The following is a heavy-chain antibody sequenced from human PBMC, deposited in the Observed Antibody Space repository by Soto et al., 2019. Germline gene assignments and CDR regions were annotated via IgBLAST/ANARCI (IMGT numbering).Heavy chain of an antibody. D-gene: IGHD2-21*01. CDR3: ARVPIVGGNFYVWYFDL. V-gene: IGHV4-61*01. CDR2: IYYNGFT. J-gene: IGHJ2*01. CDR1: GGPVKNGNYY. Sequence: QVQLQESGPGLVKPSETVSLTCVVSGGPVKNGNYYWSWLRQSPGKGLEWIGHIYYNGFTNYNPSLKSRVIMSVDTSKNQFSLDLKSVTTADTAVYFCARVPIVGGNFYVWYFDLWGRGTRVSVSS.